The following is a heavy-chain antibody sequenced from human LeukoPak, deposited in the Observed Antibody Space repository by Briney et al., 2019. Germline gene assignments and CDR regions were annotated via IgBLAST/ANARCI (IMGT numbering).Heavy chain of an antibody. D-gene: IGHD4-17*01. Sequence: SETLSLTCTVSGGSISSYYWSWIRQPPGKGLEWIGYIYYSGSTNYNPSLKSRVTISVDTYNNQFSLKLSSVTAADTAVYYCARDSGDGYYYYYYMDVWGKGTTVTVSS. J-gene: IGHJ6*03. V-gene: IGHV4-59*01. CDR1: GGSISSYY. CDR2: IYYSGST. CDR3: ARDSGDGYYYYYYMDV.